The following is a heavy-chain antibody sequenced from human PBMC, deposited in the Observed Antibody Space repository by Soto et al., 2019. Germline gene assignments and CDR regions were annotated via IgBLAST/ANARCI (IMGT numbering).Heavy chain of an antibody. D-gene: IGHD3-10*01. Sequence: PSQTLSLTCAISGDSVSSNSAAWNWIRQSPSRGLEWLGRTYYRSKWYNDYAISVRSRMIINPDTSKNQFSLQLNSVTPEDTAVYYCVRDYYGSGSTNCFDPWGQGTLVTVSS. CDR3: VRDYYGSGSTNCFDP. J-gene: IGHJ5*02. V-gene: IGHV6-1*01. CDR1: GDSVSSNSAA. CDR2: TYYRSKWYN.